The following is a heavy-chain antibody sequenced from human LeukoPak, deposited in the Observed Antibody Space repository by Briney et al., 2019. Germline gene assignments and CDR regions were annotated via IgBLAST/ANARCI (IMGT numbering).Heavy chain of an antibody. CDR2: IGSSGTFI. D-gene: IGHD6-19*01. CDR3: ARDRDRYSSRCFDY. J-gene: IGHJ4*02. CDR1: GFTFSSNE. V-gene: IGHV3-48*03. Sequence: PGGSLRLSCAASGFTFSSNEMNWVRQAPGKRMEWVSYIGSSGTFIYYSDSVKGRFTISRDNARNSLYLQMDSLRAEDTALYYCARDRDRYSSRCFDYWGQGTLVAVSS.